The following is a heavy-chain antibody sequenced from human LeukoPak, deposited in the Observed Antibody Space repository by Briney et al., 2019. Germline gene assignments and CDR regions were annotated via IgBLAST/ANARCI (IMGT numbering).Heavy chain of an antibody. J-gene: IGHJ6*02. Sequence: PGGSLRLSCAASGFTFSSYAMSWVRQAPGKGLEWVSAISGSGGGTYYADSVKGRFTISRDNSKNTLYLQMNSLRAEDTAVYYCAKGVSYYYYYGMDVGGQGTTVTVSS. CDR2: ISGSGGGT. CDR1: GFTFSSYA. V-gene: IGHV3-23*01. CDR3: AKGVSYYYYYGMDV.